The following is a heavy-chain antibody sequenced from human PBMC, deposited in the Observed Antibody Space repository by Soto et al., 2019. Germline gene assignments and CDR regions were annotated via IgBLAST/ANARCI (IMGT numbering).Heavy chain of an antibody. Sequence: GGSLRLSCAASGFTFSSYSMNWVRQAPGKGLEWVSYISSSSSTIYYADSVKGRFTISRDNAKNSLYLQMNSLRDEDTAVYYCARDRGWDIVVVPAAMDAFDIWGQGTMVTVSS. D-gene: IGHD2-2*01. CDR2: ISSSSSTI. J-gene: IGHJ3*02. V-gene: IGHV3-48*02. CDR3: ARDRGWDIVVVPAAMDAFDI. CDR1: GFTFSSYS.